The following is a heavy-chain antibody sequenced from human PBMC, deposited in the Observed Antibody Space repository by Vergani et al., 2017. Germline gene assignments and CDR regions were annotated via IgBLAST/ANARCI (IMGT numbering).Heavy chain of an antibody. V-gene: IGHV4-39*07. D-gene: IGHD3-3*01. J-gene: IGHJ4*02. Sequence: QLQLQESGPGLVKPSETLSLTCTVSGGSISSSSYYWGWIRQPPGKGLEWIGSIYYSGSTNYNPSLKSRVTISVDTSKNQFSLKLSSVTAADTAVYYCARLSDFWSGNPNYFDYWGQGTLVTVSS. CDR1: GGSISSSSYY. CDR3: ARLSDFWSGNPNYFDY. CDR2: IYYSGST.